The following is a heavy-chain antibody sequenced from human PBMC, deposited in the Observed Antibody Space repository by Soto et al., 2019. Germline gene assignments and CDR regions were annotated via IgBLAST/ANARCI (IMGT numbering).Heavy chain of an antibody. CDR1: GYTFTSYA. CDR3: PRGLDGCLHDFDY. D-gene: IGHD2-21*01. J-gene: IGHJ4*02. Sequence: QVQLVQSGAEVKKPGASVKVSCKASGYTFTSYAMHWVRQAPGQRLEWMGWINAGNGNTKYSEKFQGRVTITRDTSASPAYMELSSLRSEDTAVYFCPRGLDGCLHDFDYWGQGTLVTVPS. CDR2: INAGNGNT. V-gene: IGHV1-3*01.